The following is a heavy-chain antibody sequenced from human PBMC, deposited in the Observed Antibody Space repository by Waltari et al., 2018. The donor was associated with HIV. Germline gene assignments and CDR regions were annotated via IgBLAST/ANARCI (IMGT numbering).Heavy chain of an antibody. D-gene: IGHD1-7*01. Sequence: QVQLQQWGAGLLNPSETLSLTCAIYGGSFDEYYWAWLRQTPEKGLEWLGDINNTGTTTYNPSLKSRVTVSIDTSKNQFSLNLRSVTAADTAVYYCARTYKRITLFEIIRELSWFDPWGQGTLVTVSS. J-gene: IGHJ5*02. CDR2: INNTGTT. CDR1: GGSFDEYY. V-gene: IGHV4-34*01. CDR3: ARTYKRITLFEIIRELSWFDP.